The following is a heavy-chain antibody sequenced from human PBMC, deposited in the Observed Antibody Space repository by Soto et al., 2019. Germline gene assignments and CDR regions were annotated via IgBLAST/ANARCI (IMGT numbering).Heavy chain of an antibody. D-gene: IGHD1-26*01. CDR1: GFTFSSYA. V-gene: IGHV3-23*01. CDR2: ISGSGGVST. Sequence: GGSLRLSCAASGFTFSSYAMSWVRQAPGKGLEWVSAISGSGGVSTYYAHSVNGRFTISRDDSRNTLYLQMNSLRAEDTALYKCAKGLKWELPIEHWGQGTLVPSPQ. J-gene: IGHJ4*02. CDR3: AKGLKWELPIEH.